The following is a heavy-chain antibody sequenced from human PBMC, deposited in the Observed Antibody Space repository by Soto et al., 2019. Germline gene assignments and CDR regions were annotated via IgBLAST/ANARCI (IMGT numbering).Heavy chain of an antibody. Sequence: QVHLVPSGAEVKKPGASVKVSCKGSGYDFTTYGITWVRQAPGQGLEWMAWISAHNGNTDYAQKLQGRVTVTRDTSTSTAYMELRSLRSDDTAVYYCARGRYGDYWGQGALVTVSS. D-gene: IGHD1-1*01. V-gene: IGHV1-18*01. J-gene: IGHJ4*02. CDR3: ARGRYGDY. CDR1: GYDFTTYG. CDR2: ISAHNGNT.